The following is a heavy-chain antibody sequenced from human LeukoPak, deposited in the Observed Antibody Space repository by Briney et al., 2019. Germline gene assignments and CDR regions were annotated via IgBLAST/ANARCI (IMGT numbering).Heavy chain of an antibody. D-gene: IGHD3-22*01. CDR3: ARDSPYYYDSSGYYSYYFDY. V-gene: IGHV4-31*03. J-gene: IGHJ4*02. CDR2: IYYSGST. Sequence: PSETLSLTCTVSGGSISSGDHYWRWIRQHPGKGLEWIGYIYYSGSTYYNPSLKSRVTISVDTSKNQFSLKLSSVTAADTAVYYCARDSPYYYDSSGYYSYYFDYWGQGTLVTVSS. CDR1: GGSISSGDHY.